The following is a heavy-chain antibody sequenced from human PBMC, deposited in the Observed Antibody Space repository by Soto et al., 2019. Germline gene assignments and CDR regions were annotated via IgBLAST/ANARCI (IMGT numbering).Heavy chain of an antibody. Sequence: VQLVQSGAELKKPGASVRVSCKASGYTFTSFGVSWVRQAPGQGPEWMGWISPETGKTAYSYKCQDRVSLTADASTTTFSLDLGSLRSDDTAVYYCTPDLFFISPSTVTTDAYWGQGTLVTVSS. D-gene: IGHD4-17*01. CDR3: TPDLFFISPSTVTTDAY. CDR2: ISPETGKT. V-gene: IGHV1-18*04. J-gene: IGHJ4*02. CDR1: GYTFTSFG.